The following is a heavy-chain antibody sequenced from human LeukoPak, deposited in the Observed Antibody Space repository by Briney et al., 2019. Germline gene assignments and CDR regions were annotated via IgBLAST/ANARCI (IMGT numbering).Heavy chain of an antibody. Sequence: SVKVSCKASGGTFSSYAISWLRQAPGQGLEWMGRIIPIFGTANYAQKFQGRVTITTDESTSTAYMELSSLRSEDTAVYYCARHKGSTVTDVYYMDVWGKGTTVTVSS. D-gene: IGHD4-17*01. J-gene: IGHJ6*03. CDR1: GGTFSSYA. CDR3: ARHKGSTVTDVYYMDV. CDR2: IIPIFGTA. V-gene: IGHV1-69*05.